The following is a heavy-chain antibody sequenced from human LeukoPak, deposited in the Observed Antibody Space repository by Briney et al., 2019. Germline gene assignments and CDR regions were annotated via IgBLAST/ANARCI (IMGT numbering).Heavy chain of an antibody. CDR3: ASSRGTVVTLRYFQH. V-gene: IGHV4-4*07. CDR2: IYTSGST. Sequence: PSETLSLTCTVSGGSISSYYWSSIRQPAGKGLEWIGRIYTSGSTNYNPSLKSRVTMSVDTSKNQFSLKLSSVTAADTAVYYCASSRGTVVTLRYFQHWGQGTLVTVSS. CDR1: GGSISSYY. J-gene: IGHJ1*01. D-gene: IGHD4-23*01.